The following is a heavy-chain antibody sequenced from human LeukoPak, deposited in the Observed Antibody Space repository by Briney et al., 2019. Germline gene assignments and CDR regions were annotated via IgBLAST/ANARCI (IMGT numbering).Heavy chain of an antibody. J-gene: IGHJ4*02. CDR3: AREVWFGELSERTLDY. CDR1: GYTFTSYG. D-gene: IGHD3-10*01. V-gene: IGHV1-18*01. Sequence: WASVKVSCKASGYTFTSYGISWVRQAPGQGLEWMGWISAYNGNTNYAQKRQGRVTMTTDTSTSTAYMELRSLRSDDTAVYYCAREVWFGELSERTLDYWGQGTLVTVSS. CDR2: ISAYNGNT.